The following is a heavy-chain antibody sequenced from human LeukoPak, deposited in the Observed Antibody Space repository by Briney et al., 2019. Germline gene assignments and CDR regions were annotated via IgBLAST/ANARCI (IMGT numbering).Heavy chain of an antibody. D-gene: IGHD4-11*01. V-gene: IGHV1-2*02. CDR2: INPNSGGT. CDR1: GYTFTNYG. J-gene: IGHJ5*02. Sequence: ASVKVSCKASGYTFTNYGINWVRQAPGQGLEWMGWINPNSGGTNYAQKFQGRVTMTRDTSISTAYMELSRLRSDDTAVYYCARVSRYSRVYNWFDPWGQGTLVTVSS. CDR3: ARVSRYSRVYNWFDP.